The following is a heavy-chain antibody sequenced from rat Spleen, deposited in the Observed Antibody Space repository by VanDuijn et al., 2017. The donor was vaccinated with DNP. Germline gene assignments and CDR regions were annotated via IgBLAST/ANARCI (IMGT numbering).Heavy chain of an antibody. CDR3: THGGYGY. CDR2: ISTSGGST. D-gene: IGHD1-11*01. J-gene: IGHJ2*01. Sequence: EVQLVESGGGLVQPGRSLKLSCAASGFTFSNYGMAWVRQAPKKGLEWVATISTSGGSTYYRDSVKGRFTISRDNAKSTLYLQMDSLRSEDTATYYCTHGGYGYWGQGVMVTVSS. CDR1: GFTFSNYG. V-gene: IGHV5-27*01.